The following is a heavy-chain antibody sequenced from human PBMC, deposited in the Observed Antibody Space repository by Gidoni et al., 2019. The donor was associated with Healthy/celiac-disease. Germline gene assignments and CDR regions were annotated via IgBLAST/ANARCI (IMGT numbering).Heavy chain of an antibody. CDR1: GYSLASYW. D-gene: IGHD2-2*01. CDR3: ARRYCSSTSCYDDFDY. Sequence: EVQLVQSGAEVKKPGEPLRVPGKGSGYSLASYWISWVRQMPGKGLEWMGRIDPSDSYTNYSPSFQGHVTISADKSISTAYLQWSSLKASDTAMYYCARRYCSSTSCYDDFDYWGQGTLVTVSS. CDR2: IDPSDSYT. V-gene: IGHV5-10-1*03. J-gene: IGHJ4*02.